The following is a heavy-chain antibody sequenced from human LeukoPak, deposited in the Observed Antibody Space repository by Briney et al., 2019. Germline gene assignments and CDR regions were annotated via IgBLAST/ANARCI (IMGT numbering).Heavy chain of an antibody. D-gene: IGHD3-3*01. CDR1: RFPFNRYG. CDR2: IRFDGSNK. J-gene: IGHJ4*02. V-gene: IGHV3-30*02. CDR3: AKDPYDFWSGSTDRVFGY. Sequence: GGSLRLSCAVSRFPFNRYGMHWVPQAPGKGLEGVAFIRFDGSNKHYADSAKGRFTISRDNSKNTLYLQMNSLGREYTAVYYCAKDPYDFWSGSTDRVFGYWGQGTLVTVSS.